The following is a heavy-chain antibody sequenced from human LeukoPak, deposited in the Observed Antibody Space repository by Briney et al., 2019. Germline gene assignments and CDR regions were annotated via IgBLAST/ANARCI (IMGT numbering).Heavy chain of an antibody. CDR2: ISYDGSNK. J-gene: IGHJ6*02. V-gene: IGHV3-30-3*01. Sequence: GGSLRLSCAASGFTFSSYAMDWVRQAAGKGLEWVAVISYDGSNKYYADSVKGRFTISRDNSKNTLYLQMNSLRAEDTAVYYCARDPDTAMVYYYYGMDVWGQGTTVTVSS. CDR1: GFTFSSYA. D-gene: IGHD5-18*01. CDR3: ARDPDTAMVYYYYGMDV.